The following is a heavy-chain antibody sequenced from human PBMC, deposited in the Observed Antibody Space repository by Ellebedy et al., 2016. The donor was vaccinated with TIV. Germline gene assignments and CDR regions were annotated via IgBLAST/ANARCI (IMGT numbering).Heavy chain of an antibody. Sequence: GGSLRLSXAASGFTFSNAWMSWVRQAPGKGLEWVGRIKSKTDGGTTDYAAPVKGRFTISRDDSKNTLYLQMNSLKTEDTAVYYCTTDGIWFGETFDYWGQGTLVTVSS. V-gene: IGHV3-15*01. D-gene: IGHD3-10*01. CDR2: IKSKTDGGTT. J-gene: IGHJ4*02. CDR3: TTDGIWFGETFDY. CDR1: GFTFSNAW.